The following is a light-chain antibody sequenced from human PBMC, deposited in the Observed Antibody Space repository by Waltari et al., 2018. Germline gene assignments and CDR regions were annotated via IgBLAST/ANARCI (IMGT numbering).Light chain of an antibody. Sequence: IRMTQSPFSLSASVWDRVTITCRPSQSISNFLNWYQQKPGKAPQLLISSTSTLQSGVPSRFSGSESGTDFTLTITTLQPEDFATYYCQQTYTLPRTFGQGTKLEI. CDR3: QQTYTLPRT. CDR2: STS. V-gene: IGKV1-39*01. J-gene: IGKJ1*01. CDR1: QSISNF.